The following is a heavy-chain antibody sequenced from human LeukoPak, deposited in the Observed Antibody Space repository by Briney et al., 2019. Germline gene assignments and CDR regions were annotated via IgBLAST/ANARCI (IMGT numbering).Heavy chain of an antibody. CDR1: GFTFSSYG. V-gene: IGHV3-23*01. CDR3: AKDSSGWYGFRFYYYYYMDV. CDR2: ISGSGGST. J-gene: IGHJ6*03. D-gene: IGHD6-19*01. Sequence: GGSLRLSCAASGFTFSSYGMSWVRQAPGKGLEWVSAISGSGGSTYYADSVKGRFTISRDNSKNTLYLQMNSLRAEDTAVYYCAKDSSGWYGFRFYYYYYMDVWGKGTTVTISS.